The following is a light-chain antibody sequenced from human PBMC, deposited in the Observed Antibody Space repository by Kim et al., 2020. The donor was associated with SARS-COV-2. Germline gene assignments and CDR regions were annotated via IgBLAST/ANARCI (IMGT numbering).Light chain of an antibody. Sequence: ALGQTDRCTCQGDSLRSCYASWYQQKPGQAPVLVIYAKNNRPSGIPDRFSGSNSGNTASLTIAGAQAEDEADYYCYSRHSSGYYWMFGGGTQLTVL. CDR3: YSRHSSGYYWM. CDR2: AKN. J-gene: IGLJ3*02. V-gene: IGLV3-19*01. CDR1: SLRSCY.